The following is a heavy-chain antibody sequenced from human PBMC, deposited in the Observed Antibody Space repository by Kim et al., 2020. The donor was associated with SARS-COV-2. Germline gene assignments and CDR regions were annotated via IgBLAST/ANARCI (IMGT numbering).Heavy chain of an antibody. CDR3: ARERGGIYCTRTGCTPGADLHH. CDR1: GFTFSSYW. CDR2: IKHDGSEK. J-gene: IGHJ2*01. V-gene: IGHV3-7*03. D-gene: IGHD2-2*01. Sequence: GGSLRLSCVASGFTFSSYWMRWVRQAPGKGLEWVANIKHDGSEKYYVDSVKGRFTISRDNAKNSLYLQMNSLRADDTAVYYCARERGGIYCTRTGCTPGADLHHWRRRTLLTVSS.